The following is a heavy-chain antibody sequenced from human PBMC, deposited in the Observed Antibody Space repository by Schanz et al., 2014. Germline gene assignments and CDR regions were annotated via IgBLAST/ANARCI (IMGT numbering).Heavy chain of an antibody. CDR1: GFTFRGHA. V-gene: IGHV3-30*04. CDR3: ARDSNWLFDY. CDR2: ISHDETHQ. J-gene: IGHJ4*02. D-gene: IGHD1-1*01. Sequence: QVQLVESGGGVVQPGTSLRLSCAASGFTFRGHAMHWVRQAPGKGLEWLAIISHDETHQYYADSVKGRFTVSRDNSRNTVYLQLNSLRPEDTAVYYCARDSNWLFDYWGQGTLVTVTS.